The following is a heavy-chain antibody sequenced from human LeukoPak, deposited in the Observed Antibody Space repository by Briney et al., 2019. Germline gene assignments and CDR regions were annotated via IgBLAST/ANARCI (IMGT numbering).Heavy chain of an antibody. D-gene: IGHD1-26*01. CDR2: ISPNSGGT. J-gene: IGHJ5*02. Sequence: ASVKVSCTASGYTFTGYYMHWVRQAPGQGLEWMGWISPNSGGTNYAQKFQGRVTMTRDTSISTAYMELSRLRSDDTAVYYCARDGSGSGANKEWFDPWGLGTLVTVSS. CDR3: ARDGSGSGANKEWFDP. V-gene: IGHV1-2*02. CDR1: GYTFTGYY.